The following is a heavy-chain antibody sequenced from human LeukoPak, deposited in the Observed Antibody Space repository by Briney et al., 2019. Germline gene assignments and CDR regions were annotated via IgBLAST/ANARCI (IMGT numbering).Heavy chain of an antibody. CDR2: INHSGST. D-gene: IGHD3-9*01. V-gene: IGHV4-34*01. J-gene: IGHJ3*02. CDR1: GGSFSGYY. Sequence: SETLSLTCAVYGGSFSGYYWSWIRQPPGKGLEWIGEINHSGSTNYNPSLKSRVTISVDTSKNQFSLKLSSVTAADISLYYGGIRYFDWLFPTDAFDIWGQGTMVTVSS. CDR3: GIRYFDWLFPTDAFDI.